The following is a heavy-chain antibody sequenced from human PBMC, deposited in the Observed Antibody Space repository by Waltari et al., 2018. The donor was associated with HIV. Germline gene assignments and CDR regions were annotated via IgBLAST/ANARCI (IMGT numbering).Heavy chain of an antibody. D-gene: IGHD2-21*01. V-gene: IGHV1-3*01. J-gene: IGHJ4*02. CDR3: ARGPSEKSIY. Sequence: VQLVQSGAEVKKPGASVKVSCKASGYTFINYAIHWVRQAPGQGLEWMGWVDGGHGNTKYSQKFQDRVTITRDTSASTAYMELSSLTSEDTAVYFCARGPSEKSIYWGQGTLVTVSS. CDR2: VDGGHGNT. CDR1: GYTFINYA.